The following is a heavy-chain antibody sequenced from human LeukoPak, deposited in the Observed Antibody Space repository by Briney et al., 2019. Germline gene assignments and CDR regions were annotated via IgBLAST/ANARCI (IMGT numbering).Heavy chain of an antibody. D-gene: IGHD2-2*01. CDR3: ARGRLYCSSTSCYALYFQH. CDR2: FNHSGST. J-gene: IGHJ1*01. Sequence: SETLSLTCAVYGGSFSGYYWSWIRQPPGKGLEWIGEFNHSGSTNYNPSLKSRVTISVDTSKNQFSLKLSSVTAADTAVYYCARGRLYCSSTSCYALYFQHWGQGTLVTVSS. CDR1: GGSFSGYY. V-gene: IGHV4-34*01.